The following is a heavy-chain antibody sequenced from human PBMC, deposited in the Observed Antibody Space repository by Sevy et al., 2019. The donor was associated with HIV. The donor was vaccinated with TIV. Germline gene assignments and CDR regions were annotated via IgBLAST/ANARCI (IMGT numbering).Heavy chain of an antibody. J-gene: IGHJ4*02. V-gene: IGHV1-2*02. D-gene: IGHD5-18*01. CDR2: INPNSGGT. CDR3: ARGATAMVPLDY. CDR1: GYTFTGYY. Sequence: ASVKVSCKASGYTFTGYYMHWVRQAPGQGLAWMGWINPNSGGTNYAQKFQGRVTMTRDTSISTAYMELSRLGSADTAVYYCARGATAMVPLDYWGQGTLVTVSS.